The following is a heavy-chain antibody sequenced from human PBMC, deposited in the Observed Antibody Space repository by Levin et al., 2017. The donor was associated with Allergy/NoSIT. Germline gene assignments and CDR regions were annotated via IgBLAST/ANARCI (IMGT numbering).Heavy chain of an antibody. CDR3: ARDKWVKSEWLRVGGPNWFDP. CDR2: ISSSSSYI. V-gene: IGHV3-21*01. CDR1: GFTFSSYS. Sequence: GGSLRLSCAASGFTFSSYSMNWVRQAPGKGLEWVSSISSSSSYIYYADSVKGRFTISRDNAKNSLYLQMNSLRAEDTAVYYCARDKWVKSEWLRVGGPNWFDPWGQGTLVTVSS. D-gene: IGHD5-12*01. J-gene: IGHJ5*02.